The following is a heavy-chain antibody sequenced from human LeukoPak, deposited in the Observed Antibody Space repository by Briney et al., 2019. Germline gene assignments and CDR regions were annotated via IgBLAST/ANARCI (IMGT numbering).Heavy chain of an antibody. V-gene: IGHV1-18*01. J-gene: IGHJ6*03. D-gene: IGHD4-17*01. CDR1: GYIFANYG. CDR3: ARGGHYGDYAAISRGYYYYYMDV. Sequence: ASVKVSCKASGYIFANYGITWVRQAPGQGLEWMGWISANSGNINYAQNLQDRVTMTTDTSTSTAYMEMSSLRSDDTAVYYCARGGHYGDYAAISRGYYYYYMDVWGKGTTVIVSS. CDR2: ISANSGNI.